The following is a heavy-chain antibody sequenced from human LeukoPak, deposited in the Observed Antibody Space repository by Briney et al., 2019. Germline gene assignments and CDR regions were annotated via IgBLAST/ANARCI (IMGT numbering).Heavy chain of an antibody. Sequence: GGSLRLSCVASGFTLSGYGMHWVRQAPGKGLEWVALIWSDGSNENYIDSVKGRFTISRDNAKNSLYLQMNSLRAEDTAVYYCARDPSEGYGDYGYYYYGMDVWGQGTTVTVSS. J-gene: IGHJ6*02. CDR2: IWSDGSNE. CDR1: GFTLSGYG. CDR3: ARDPSEGYGDYGYYYYGMDV. D-gene: IGHD4-17*01. V-gene: IGHV3-33*01.